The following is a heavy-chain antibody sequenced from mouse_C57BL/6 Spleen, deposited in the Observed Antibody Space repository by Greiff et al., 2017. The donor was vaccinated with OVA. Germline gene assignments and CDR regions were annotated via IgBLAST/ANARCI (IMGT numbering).Heavy chain of an antibody. D-gene: IGHD3-1*01. V-gene: IGHV3-6*01. CDR3: AREVSRDWYFDV. CDR2: ISYDGSN. Sequence: EVQLVESGPGLVKPSQSLSLTCSVTGYSITSGYYWNWIRQFPGNKLEWMGYISYDGSNNYNPSLKNRISISRDTSKNQFFLKLNSVTTEDTATYYCAREVSRDWYFDVWGTGTTVTVSS. CDR1: GYSITSGYY. J-gene: IGHJ1*03.